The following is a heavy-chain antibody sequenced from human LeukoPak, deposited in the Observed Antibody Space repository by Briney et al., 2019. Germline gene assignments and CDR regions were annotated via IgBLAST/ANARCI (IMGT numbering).Heavy chain of an antibody. CDR3: TTENDYVWGSYRFDDY. CDR1: GFTFGNAW. J-gene: IGHJ4*02. Sequence: GGSLRLSCAASGFTFGNAWMSWVRQAPGKGLEWVGRIKSNTDGGTTDYAAPVKGRFTISRDDSKNTLYLQMNSLKTEDTAVYYCTTENDYVWGSYRFDDYWGQGTLVTVSS. D-gene: IGHD3-16*02. V-gene: IGHV3-15*01. CDR2: IKSNTDGGTT.